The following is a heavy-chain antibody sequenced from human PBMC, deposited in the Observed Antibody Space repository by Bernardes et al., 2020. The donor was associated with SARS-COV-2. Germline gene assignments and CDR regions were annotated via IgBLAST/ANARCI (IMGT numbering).Heavy chain of an antibody. CDR2: IFYSGST. CDR3: ARQDFIAAAGTRWLDP. J-gene: IGHJ5*02. CDR1: GGSISSSFYY. Sequence: SETLSLTRIVSGGSISSSFYYWGWIRQPTGKGLEWIGSIFYSGSTHYNPSLKSRVTMSVDTSKNQFSLMLSSVTAADTAVYHCARQDFIAAAGTRWLDPWGQGTLVTVSS. V-gene: IGHV4-39*01. D-gene: IGHD6-13*01.